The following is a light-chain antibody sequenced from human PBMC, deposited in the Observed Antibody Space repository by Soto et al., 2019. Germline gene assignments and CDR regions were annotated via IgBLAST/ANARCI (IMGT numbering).Light chain of an antibody. CDR2: GNS. CDR3: QSYDSSLSGVV. J-gene: IGLJ2*01. V-gene: IGLV1-40*01. CDR1: SSNIGAGYD. Sequence: QPVLTQPPSVSGAPGPRVTISCTGSSSNIGAGYDVHWYQQLPGTAPKLLISGNSNRPSGGPDRFSGSKSGTSASLAITGLQAEYEADYYCQSYDSSLSGVVFGGGTKLTVL.